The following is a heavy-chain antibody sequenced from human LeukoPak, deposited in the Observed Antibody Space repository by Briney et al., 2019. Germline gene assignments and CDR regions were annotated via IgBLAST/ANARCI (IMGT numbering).Heavy chain of an antibody. J-gene: IGHJ4*02. D-gene: IGHD3-3*01. CDR1: GFTFSSYS. CDR3: ASASGD. V-gene: IGHV3-48*01. CDR2: ISSSISSI. Sequence: GGSLRLSCAASGFTFSSYSMNWVRQAPGKGLEWVSYISSSISSIYYADPVKGRFTISRDNVKNSLYLQMNSLRAEDTAVYYCASASGDWGQGTLVTVSS.